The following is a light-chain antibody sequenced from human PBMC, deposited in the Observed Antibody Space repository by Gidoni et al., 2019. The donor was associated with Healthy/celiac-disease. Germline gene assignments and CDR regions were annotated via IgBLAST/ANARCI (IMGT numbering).Light chain of an antibody. J-gene: IGKJ4*01. CDR2: DAS. Sequence: EIVLTQSPATLSLSPGERATLSCRASQSVSSYLAWYQQKPGQAPMLLIYDASNRATGIPARFSGSGSGTDFTLTISSLEPEDFAVYYCQQRSTWLTFGGGTKVEIK. CDR1: QSVSSY. CDR3: QQRSTWLT. V-gene: IGKV3-11*01.